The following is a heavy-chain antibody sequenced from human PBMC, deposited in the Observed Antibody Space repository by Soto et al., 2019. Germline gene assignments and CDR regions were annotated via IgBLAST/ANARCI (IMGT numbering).Heavy chain of an antibody. V-gene: IGHV3-23*01. J-gene: IGHJ4*02. Sequence: PGGSLRLSCAASGFTFSSYAMSWVRQAPGKGLEWVSAISGSGGSTYYADSVKGRFTISRDNSKNTLYLQMNSLRAEDTAVYYCAKVRPIMITFGGDFDYWGQGTLVTVSS. CDR3: AKVRPIMITFGGDFDY. CDR2: ISGSGGST. CDR1: GFTFSSYA. D-gene: IGHD3-16*01.